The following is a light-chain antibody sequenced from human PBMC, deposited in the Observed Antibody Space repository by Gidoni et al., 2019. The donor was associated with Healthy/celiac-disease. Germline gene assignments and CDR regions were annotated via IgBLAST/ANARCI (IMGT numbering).Light chain of an antibody. CDR2: DAS. Sequence: EIVLTQSPATLSLSPGERATLSCRASQSVSSYLAWYQQKPGQAPRLLIYDASNRATGIPARFYGSGSGTDFTLTISSLEPEDFAVYYCQQRSNWPPFTFGPGTKVDIK. CDR3: QQRSNWPPFT. V-gene: IGKV3-11*01. J-gene: IGKJ3*01. CDR1: QSVSSY.